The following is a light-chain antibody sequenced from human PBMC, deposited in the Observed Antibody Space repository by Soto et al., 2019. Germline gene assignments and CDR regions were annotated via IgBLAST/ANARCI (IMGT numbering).Light chain of an antibody. V-gene: IGKV3-20*01. J-gene: IGKJ2*01. CDR1: QSVSSSY. CDR2: GAS. Sequence: EIVLTQSPGTLSLSPGERATLSCRASQSVSSSYLAWYQQKPGQTPGLLIYGASGRATGIPDRFSGSGSGTDFTLTISRLEPEDFAVYYCQQFGNSPYTFGQGTKLDIK. CDR3: QQFGNSPYT.